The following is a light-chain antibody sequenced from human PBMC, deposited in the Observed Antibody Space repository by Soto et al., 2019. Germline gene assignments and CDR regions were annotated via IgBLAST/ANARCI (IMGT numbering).Light chain of an antibody. J-gene: IGKJ1*01. Sequence: EIVFPQSPGTLSLSPGERATLSCRASQSVSSSYLAWYQQKPGKAPRLLIYGASNRATGIPDRLSGSGAGTDFTLTIRRLEPEDFAVYYCQQYGSSGTFGQGTKVDIK. CDR1: QSVSSSY. CDR3: QQYGSSGT. V-gene: IGKV3-20*01. CDR2: GAS.